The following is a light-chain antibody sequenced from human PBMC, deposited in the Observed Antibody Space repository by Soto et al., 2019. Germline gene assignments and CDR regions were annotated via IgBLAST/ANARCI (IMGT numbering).Light chain of an antibody. CDR1: QGISSW. Sequence: DIQMTQSPSSVSASVGDRVTITCRASQGISSWFAWYQQKPGKAPKLLIYAASSLQCGVPTRFSGSGAGTDFHLLIISLQPEDVATYYCQKYNSALRPFGQGTKVDNK. V-gene: IGKV1-12*01. CDR3: QKYNSALRP. CDR2: AAS. J-gene: IGKJ1*01.